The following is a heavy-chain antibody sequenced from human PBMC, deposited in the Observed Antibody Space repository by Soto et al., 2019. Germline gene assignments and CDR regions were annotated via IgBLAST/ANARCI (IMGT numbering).Heavy chain of an antibody. CDR2: INYSGST. CDR1: GGSVSSYY. CDR3: AGDFFSDYYGSGPHWYYGTDV. D-gene: IGHD3-10*01. J-gene: IGHJ6*02. V-gene: IGHV4-59*02. Sequence: QVQLQESGPGLVKPSETLSLTCTVSGGSVSSYYWSWIRQPPGKGLGWIGYINYSGSTNYNPSLKVCGPSSVDPYKLQLPLKLSSVTAAGTAVYYCAGDFFSDYYGSGPHWYYGTDVWGQGTTVTVSS.